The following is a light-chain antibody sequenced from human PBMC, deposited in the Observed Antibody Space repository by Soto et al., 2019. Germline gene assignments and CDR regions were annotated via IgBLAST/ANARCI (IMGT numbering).Light chain of an antibody. Sequence: QSALTQPASVSGSPGQSITISCTGTSSDVDAYNYVSWYQQHPGKVPKLMIYDVSNRPSGVSNRFSGSKSGNTASLTLSGLQAEDEADYYCSSYTSSSSYVFGTGTKVTVL. CDR1: SSDVDAYNY. CDR3: SSYTSSSSYV. V-gene: IGLV2-14*03. J-gene: IGLJ1*01. CDR2: DVS.